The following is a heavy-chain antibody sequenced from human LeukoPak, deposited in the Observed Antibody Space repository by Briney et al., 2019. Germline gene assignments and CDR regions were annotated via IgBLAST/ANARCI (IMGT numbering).Heavy chain of an antibody. J-gene: IGHJ6*02. Sequence: SETLSLTCTVSGGSISSGDYYWSWIRQPPGKGVEWIGYIYYSGSTYYNPSLKSRVTISVDTSKNQFSLKLSSVTAADTAVYYCAREYCSGGSCEVGDYYGMDVWGQGTTVTVSS. CDR1: GGSISSGDYY. CDR3: AREYCSGGSCEVGDYYGMDV. V-gene: IGHV4-30-4*01. D-gene: IGHD2-15*01. CDR2: IYYSGST.